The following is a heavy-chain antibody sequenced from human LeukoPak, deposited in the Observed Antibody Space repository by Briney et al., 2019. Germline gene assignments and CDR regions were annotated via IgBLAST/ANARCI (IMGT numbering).Heavy chain of an antibody. V-gene: IGHV4-39*01. Sequence: SETLSLTCTVSGGSISSSSYYWGWIRQPPGKRLEWIGSIYYSGSTYYNPSLKSRVTISVDTSKNQFSLKLSSVTAADTAVYYCARQKQYDFWSGFDYYYMDVWGKGTTVTVSS. D-gene: IGHD3-3*01. CDR1: GGSISSSSYY. J-gene: IGHJ6*03. CDR2: IYYSGST. CDR3: ARQKQYDFWSGFDYYYMDV.